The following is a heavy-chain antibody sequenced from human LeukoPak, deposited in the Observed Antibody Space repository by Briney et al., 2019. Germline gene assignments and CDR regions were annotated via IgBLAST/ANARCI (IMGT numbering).Heavy chain of an antibody. CDR2: IYHSGST. D-gene: IGHD3-22*01. J-gene: IGHJ4*02. V-gene: IGHV4-38-2*02. Sequence: SETLSLTCTVSGYSISSGYYWGWIRQPPGKGLEWIGSIYHSGSTYYNPSLKSRVTTSVDTSKNQFSLKLSSVTAADTAVYYCASHRYYYDSSGYSTFDYWGQGTLVTVSS. CDR1: GYSISSGYY. CDR3: ASHRYYYDSSGYSTFDY.